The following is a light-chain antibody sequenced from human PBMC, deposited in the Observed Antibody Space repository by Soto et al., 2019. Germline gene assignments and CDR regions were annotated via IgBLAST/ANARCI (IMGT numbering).Light chain of an antibody. J-gene: IGKJ4*01. CDR2: GAS. CDR3: QQYNDWPLT. CDR1: QSVGSN. Sequence: EILLTQSPATLSMSPGERATLSCRASQSVGSNLAWYQQQPGQAPRLLVYGASTRATESPARFICSGSGTEFTLTISSLQSEDFAVYYCQQYNDWPLTFGGGTKVEIK. V-gene: IGKV3-15*01.